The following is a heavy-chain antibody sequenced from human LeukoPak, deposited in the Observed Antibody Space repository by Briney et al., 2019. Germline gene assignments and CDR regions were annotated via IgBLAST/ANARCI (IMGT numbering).Heavy chain of an antibody. Sequence: ASVKVSCKASGYTFTDYGMHWVRQAPGQRLEWMAWINAGNGNTKYSQKFQGRVTMTEDTSTDTAYMELSSLRSEDTAVYYCATLVGELLGLRAVFDPWGQGTLVTVSS. J-gene: IGHJ5*02. V-gene: IGHV1-3*01. CDR1: GYTFTDYG. D-gene: IGHD1-26*01. CDR3: ATLVGELLGLRAVFDP. CDR2: INAGNGNT.